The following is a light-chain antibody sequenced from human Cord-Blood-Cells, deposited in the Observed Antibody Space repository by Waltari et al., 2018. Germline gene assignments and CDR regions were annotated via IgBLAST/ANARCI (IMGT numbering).Light chain of an antibody. CDR3: SSYTSSSTRV. CDR2: DVS. Sequence: QSALTQPASVSGSPGQSITISCTGTSRDVGGYNYVAWYQQHPGKAPKLMIYDVSKRPSGVSHRFSGSKSGNTASLTISGLQAEDEADYYCSSYTSSSTRVFGGGTKLTVL. J-gene: IGLJ3*02. V-gene: IGLV2-14*01. CDR1: SRDVGGYNY.